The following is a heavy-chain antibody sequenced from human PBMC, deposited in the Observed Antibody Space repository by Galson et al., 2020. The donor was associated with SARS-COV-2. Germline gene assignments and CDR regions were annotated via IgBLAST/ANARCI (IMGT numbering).Heavy chain of an antibody. V-gene: IGHV4-34*01. CDR1: GGSFSAYY. Sequence: SETLSLTCAVSGGSFSAYYWSWIRQTPGKGLEWIGEINPRGSTRYNPSLRSRVTISVDTSKNQFSLKLSSVTAADTSVYYCARGGPTLHTTFLGRGIVTWFDPWGQGTLVTVSS. CDR2: INPRGST. CDR3: ARGGPTLHTTFLGRGIVTWFDP. D-gene: IGHD3-10*01. J-gene: IGHJ5*01.